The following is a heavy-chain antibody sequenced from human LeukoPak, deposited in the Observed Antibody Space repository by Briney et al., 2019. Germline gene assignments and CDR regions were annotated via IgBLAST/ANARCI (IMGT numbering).Heavy chain of an antibody. CDR1: GFPFSTTW. V-gene: IGHV3-15*01. J-gene: IGHJ6*02. Sequence: GGSLRLSCAASGFPFSTTWMSWVRQAPGKGLEWVGRIKSKIDGGTTDYAAPVKGRLTISRDDSKNTLYLQMSSLKTEDTAVYYCTRIKGGLNYGMDVWGQGTTVTVSS. CDR3: TRIKGGLNYGMDV. D-gene: IGHD2/OR15-2a*01. CDR2: IKSKIDGGTT.